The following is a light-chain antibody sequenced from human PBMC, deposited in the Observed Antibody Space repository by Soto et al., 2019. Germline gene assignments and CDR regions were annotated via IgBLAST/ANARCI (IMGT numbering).Light chain of an antibody. CDR2: GIS. Sequence: EIVMTQSPATLSVSPGERATLSCRASQSVSSNLAWYQQKPGQAPRLLIYGISTRATGVPARSSGSGSATAFTLSISSLQSEDFAVYYCQQYNNWPLTFGGGTKVDIK. V-gene: IGKV3-15*01. CDR3: QQYNNWPLT. J-gene: IGKJ4*01. CDR1: QSVSSN.